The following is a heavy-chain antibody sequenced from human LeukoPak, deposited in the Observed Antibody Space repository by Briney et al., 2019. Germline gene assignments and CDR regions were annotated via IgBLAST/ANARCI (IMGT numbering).Heavy chain of an antibody. CDR3: ARERQNGREYYFDY. V-gene: IGHV3-48*04. J-gene: IGHJ4*02. D-gene: IGHD3-10*01. CDR2: ISSSSSTI. CDR1: GFTFSDYA. Sequence: GGSLRLSCAASGFTFSDYAMTWVRQAPGKGLECVSYISSSSSTIHYADSMKGRFTISRDNAKNSLYLQMNSLRAEDTAVYYCARERQNGREYYFDYWGQGTLVTVSS.